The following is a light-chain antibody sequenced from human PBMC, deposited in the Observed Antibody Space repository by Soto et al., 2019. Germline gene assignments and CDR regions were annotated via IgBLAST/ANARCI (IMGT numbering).Light chain of an antibody. CDR3: QQRSNWNT. CDR1: QSVSSY. Sequence: EIVLTQSPATLSLSPGERATLSCRVSQSVSSYLAWYQQKPGQAPRLLIYDASNRATGIPARFSGSGSGTDFTLTISSLEPEDFAVYYCQQRSNWNTFGQGTRLEIK. CDR2: DAS. V-gene: IGKV3-11*01. J-gene: IGKJ5*01.